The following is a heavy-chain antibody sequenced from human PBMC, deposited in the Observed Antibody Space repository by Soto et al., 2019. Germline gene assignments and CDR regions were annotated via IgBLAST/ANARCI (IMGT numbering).Heavy chain of an antibody. CDR1: GYTFTSHG. CDR3: ARERGDDYDDY. Sequence: QVQLVQSGAEVKKPGASVKVSCKTSGYTFTSHGINWVRQAPGQGVEWMGWISPNSGNTKYVERLQGRVTMTTDTSTSTAYMELRSLRSDDTAMYYCARERGDDYDDYWGQGTLVTVSS. V-gene: IGHV1-18*04. J-gene: IGHJ4*02. CDR2: ISPNSGNT. D-gene: IGHD3-16*01.